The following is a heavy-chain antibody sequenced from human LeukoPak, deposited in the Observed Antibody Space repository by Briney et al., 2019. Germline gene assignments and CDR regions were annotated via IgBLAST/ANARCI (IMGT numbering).Heavy chain of an antibody. CDR2: ISGSGGST. CDR3: AKPFARGYSGYDSQS. J-gene: IGHJ4*02. CDR1: GFTFSSYA. D-gene: IGHD5-12*01. V-gene: IGHV3-23*01. Sequence: GGSLRLSCAASGFTFSSYAMSWVRQAPGKGLEWVSAISGSGGSTYYADSVKGRFTISRDNSKNTLYLQMNSLRAEDTAVYYCAKPFARGYSGYDSQSWGQGTLVTVSS.